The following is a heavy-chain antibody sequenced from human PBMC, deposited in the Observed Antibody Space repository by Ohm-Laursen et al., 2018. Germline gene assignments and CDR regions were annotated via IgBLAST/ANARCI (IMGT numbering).Heavy chain of an antibody. D-gene: IGHD3-22*01. V-gene: IGHV3-33*01. CDR3: ARDWVYYDSSGYDGYFDY. CDR1: GLTLKSYS. CDR2: RWYDGSNK. Sequence: RSLRLSCSASGLTLKSYSMNWVRQAPGKGLEWVAVRWYDGSNKYYADSVKGRFTISRDNSKNTLYLQMNSLRAEDTAVYYCARDWVYYDSSGYDGYFDYWGQGTLVTVSS. J-gene: IGHJ4*02.